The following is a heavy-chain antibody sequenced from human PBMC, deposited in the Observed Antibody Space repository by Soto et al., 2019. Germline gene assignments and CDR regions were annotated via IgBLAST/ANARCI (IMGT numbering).Heavy chain of an antibody. Sequence: GGSLRLSCAASGFTFSSYGMHWVRQAPGKGLEWVAVISYDGSNKYYADSVKGRFTISRDNSKNTLYLQMNSLRAEDTAVYYCAKTPPNTESNGYGSGSYYSLPYLGYYYGMDVWGQGTTVTVSS. CDR2: ISYDGSNK. D-gene: IGHD3-10*01. V-gene: IGHV3-30*18. CDR1: GFTFSSYG. J-gene: IGHJ6*02. CDR3: AKTPPNTESNGYGSGSYYSLPYLGYYYGMDV.